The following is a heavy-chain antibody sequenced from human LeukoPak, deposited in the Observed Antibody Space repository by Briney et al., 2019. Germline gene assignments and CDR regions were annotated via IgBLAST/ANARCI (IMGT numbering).Heavy chain of an antibody. D-gene: IGHD3-10*01. CDR3: AKGGYGSGSYYRAGGDAFDI. CDR1: GFTFSSYA. V-gene: IGHV3-23*01. Sequence: GGSLRLSCVASGFTFSSYAMSWVRQAPGKGLEWVSAISGRGGSTYYADSVKGRFTISRDNSKNTLYLQMNSLRAEDTAVYYCAKGGYGSGSYYRAGGDAFDIWGQGTMVTVSS. J-gene: IGHJ3*02. CDR2: ISGRGGST.